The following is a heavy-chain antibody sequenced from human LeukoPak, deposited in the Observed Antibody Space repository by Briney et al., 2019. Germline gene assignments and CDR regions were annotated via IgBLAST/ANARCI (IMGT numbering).Heavy chain of an antibody. Sequence: SETLSLTCTVSGYSISSGYYWGWIRQPPGKGLEWIGSIYHSGSTYYNPSLKSRVTISVDTSKNQFSLKLSSVTAADTAVYYCAREYYDFWTGARYYMDVWGKGTTVTVSS. D-gene: IGHD3-3*01. V-gene: IGHV4-38-2*02. CDR3: AREYYDFWTGARYYMDV. CDR1: GYSISSGYY. CDR2: IYHSGST. J-gene: IGHJ6*03.